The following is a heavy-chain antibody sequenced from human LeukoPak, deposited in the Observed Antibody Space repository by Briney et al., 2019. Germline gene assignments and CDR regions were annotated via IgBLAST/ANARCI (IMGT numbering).Heavy chain of an antibody. CDR1: GASVTDYY. CDR2: SFHTGTT. V-gene: IGHV4-59*08. Sequence: PSETLSLTCSVSGASVTDYYWTWVRQPPGKGLEWIGLSFHTGTTHHNPSLKSRVTMSVDTSNNQGSMKLTSVTAADTAVYYCARHKTMAGFDYWGQGTLVIVSS. J-gene: IGHJ4*02. D-gene: IGHD6-19*01. CDR3: ARHKTMAGFDY.